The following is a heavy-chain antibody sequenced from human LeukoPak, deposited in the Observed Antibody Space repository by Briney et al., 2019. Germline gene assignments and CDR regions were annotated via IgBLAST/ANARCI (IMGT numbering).Heavy chain of an antibody. J-gene: IGHJ4*02. CDR3: ARELVVAAQGALGY. CDR1: GYTFTSYD. D-gene: IGHD2-15*01. CDR2: MNPNSGNT. Sequence: ASVKVSCMASGYTFTSYDINWVRQAPGQGLEWMGWMNPNSGNTGYAQKFQGRVTMTRNTSISTAYMELSSLRSEDTAVYYCARELVVAAQGALGYWGQGTLVTVS. V-gene: IGHV1-8*01.